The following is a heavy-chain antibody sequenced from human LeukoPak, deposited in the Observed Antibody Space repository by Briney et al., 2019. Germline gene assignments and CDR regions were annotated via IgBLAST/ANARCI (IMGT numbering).Heavy chain of an antibody. J-gene: IGHJ5*02. CDR3: AREINKWFDP. CDR1: GFTFSSYA. Sequence: PGGSLRLSCAASGFTFSSYAMHWVRQAPGKGLEWVAVISYDGSNKYYADSVKGRFTISRDNARSTVFLQLNSLRAEDTAVYYCAREINKWFDPWGQGTLVTVSS. V-gene: IGHV3-30*14. CDR2: ISYDGSNK.